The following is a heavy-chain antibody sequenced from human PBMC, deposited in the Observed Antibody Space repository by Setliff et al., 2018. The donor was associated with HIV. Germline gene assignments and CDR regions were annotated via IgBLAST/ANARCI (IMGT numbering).Heavy chain of an antibody. J-gene: IGHJ6*03. CDR3: ARAAYYDSRDFSDYYYLDV. Sequence: SVKVSCKASGGALSTYAINWVRQAPGQGLEWVGGIIPVFGTANYAQKLEGRVTITADESTSTAYMELSGLSSEDTAVYYCARAAYYDSRDFSDYYYLDVWDTG. V-gene: IGHV1-69*13. D-gene: IGHD3-22*01. CDR1: GGALSTYA. CDR2: IIPVFGTA.